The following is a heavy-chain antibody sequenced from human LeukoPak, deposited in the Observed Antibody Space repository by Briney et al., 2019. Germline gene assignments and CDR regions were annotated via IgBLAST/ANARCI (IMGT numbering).Heavy chain of an antibody. CDR2: IKQDGSEK. Sequence: PGGSLRLSCAASGFTFSSYWMSWVRQAPEKGLEWVANIKQDGSEKYYADSVKGRFTISRDNAKNSLYLQMNSLRAEDTAVYYCAREQPFFYDSSGYYYAYWGQGTLVTVSS. CDR3: AREQPFFYDSSGYYYAY. V-gene: IGHV3-7*01. D-gene: IGHD3-22*01. CDR1: GFTFSSYW. J-gene: IGHJ4*02.